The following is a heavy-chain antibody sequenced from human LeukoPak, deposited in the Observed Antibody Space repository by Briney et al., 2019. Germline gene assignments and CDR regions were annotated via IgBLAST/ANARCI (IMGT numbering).Heavy chain of an antibody. CDR1: GYTFTSYH. J-gene: IGHJ5*02. V-gene: IGHV1-46*01. D-gene: IGHD1-26*01. CDR2: INPSGGTT. Sequence: ASVKVSCKASGYTFTSYHMHWVRQAPGQGLEWMGIINPSGGTTNDAQKFQGRVTMTRDMSTSTDYMELSSLRSEDTAIYYSARDNSVGDNAWWFDPWGQGTLVTVSS. CDR3: ARDNSVGDNAWWFDP.